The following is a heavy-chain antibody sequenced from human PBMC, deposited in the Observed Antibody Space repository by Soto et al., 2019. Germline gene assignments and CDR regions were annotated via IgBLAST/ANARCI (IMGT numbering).Heavy chain of an antibody. CDR2: ISAYNGNT. Sequence: ASVKVSCKASGYTFTSYGISWVRQAPGQGLEWMGWISAYNGNTNYAQKLQGRVTMTTDTSTSTAYMELRSLRSDDTAVYYCASRRGWYDYYYYGMDVWGQGTTVTVSS. J-gene: IGHJ6*02. D-gene: IGHD6-19*01. V-gene: IGHV1-18*04. CDR3: ASRRGWYDYYYYGMDV. CDR1: GYTFTSYG.